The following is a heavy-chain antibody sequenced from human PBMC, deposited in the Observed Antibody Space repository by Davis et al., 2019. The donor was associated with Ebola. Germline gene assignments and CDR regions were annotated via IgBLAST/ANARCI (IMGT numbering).Heavy chain of an antibody. CDR3: ARDGAYSSGWYSFDY. CDR2: ITAYNGNT. J-gene: IGHJ4*02. CDR1: GGTFSSYT. D-gene: IGHD6-19*01. Sequence: AASVKVSCKASGGTFSSYTISWVRQAPGQGLEWMGWITAYNGNTNYAQKFQGRVTITRDTSASTAYMELSSLRSEDTAVYYCARDGAYSSGWYSFDYWGQGTLVTVSS. V-gene: IGHV1-18*01.